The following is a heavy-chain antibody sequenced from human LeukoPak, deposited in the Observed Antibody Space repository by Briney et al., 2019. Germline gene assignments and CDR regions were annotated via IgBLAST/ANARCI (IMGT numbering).Heavy chain of an antibody. V-gene: IGHV3-21*01. CDR2: ISGSSSYI. CDR3: ARITTDVYNYSDY. Sequence: GGSLRLSCAASGFTFSSYSVNWVRQAPGKGLEWVSSISGSSSYIYYADSVKGRFTISRDNAKNSLYLQMNSLRAKDTAVYYCARITTDVYNYSDYWGQGTLVTVSS. D-gene: IGHD5-24*01. CDR1: GFTFSSYS. J-gene: IGHJ4*02.